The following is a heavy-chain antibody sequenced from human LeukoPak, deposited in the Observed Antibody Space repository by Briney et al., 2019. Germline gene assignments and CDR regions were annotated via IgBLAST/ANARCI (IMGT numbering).Heavy chain of an antibody. V-gene: IGHV3-23*01. J-gene: IGHJ3*02. CDR1: GFTFNSYA. CDR2: ISGSTGTT. D-gene: IGHD5-18*01. Sequence: PGGSLRLSCAASGFTFNSYAMSWVRQAPGKGLVWVSAISGSTGTTYYADSVKGRFTISRDNSKNTLYLQMNSLRAEDTAVYYCARDMRRWIPDDIWGQGTMVTVSS. CDR3: ARDMRRWIPDDI.